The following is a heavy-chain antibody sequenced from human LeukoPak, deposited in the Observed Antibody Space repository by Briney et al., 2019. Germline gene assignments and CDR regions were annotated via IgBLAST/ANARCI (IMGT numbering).Heavy chain of an antibody. V-gene: IGHV3-23*01. CDR2: ISGSGDNT. CDR1: GFTFSDYY. D-gene: IGHD3-10*01. J-gene: IGHJ4*02. CDR3: AKVTYGSGTYGAFDY. Sequence: GGSLRLSCAASGFTFSDYYMSWVRQAPGKGLEWVSTISGSGDNTYYADSVKGRFTISRDNSKNTLYLQMNSLRAEDTAVYYCAKVTYGSGTYGAFDYWGQGTLVTVSS.